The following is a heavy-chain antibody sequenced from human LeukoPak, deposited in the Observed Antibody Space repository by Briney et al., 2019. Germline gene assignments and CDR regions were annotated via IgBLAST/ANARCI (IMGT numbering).Heavy chain of an antibody. V-gene: IGHV3-48*04. CDR2: ISSRAGTV. CDR3: ARVGVLSSSWLLY. Sequence: PGGSLRLSCAASGFNFFTYGMHWVRQAPGKGLEWVSSISSRAGTVYYADSVKGRFTVSRDNAKNSLYLQMNNLRAEDTAVYYCARVGVLSSSWLLYWGQGTLVTVSS. CDR1: GFNFFTYG. J-gene: IGHJ4*02. D-gene: IGHD6-13*01.